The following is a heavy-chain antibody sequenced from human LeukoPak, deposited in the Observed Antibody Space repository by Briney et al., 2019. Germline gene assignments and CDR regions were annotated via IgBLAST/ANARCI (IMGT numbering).Heavy chain of an antibody. CDR2: ISYDGSNK. Sequence: GRSLRLSCAASGFTFSSYAMHWVRQAPGKGLEWVAVISYDGSNKYYADSVKGRFTISRDNSKNTLYLQMNSLRAEDTAVYYCASYIVVLPAAPVGRFDPWGQGTLVTVSS. CDR1: GFTFSSYA. D-gene: IGHD2-2*01. CDR3: ASYIVVLPAAPVGRFDP. V-gene: IGHV3-30-3*01. J-gene: IGHJ5*02.